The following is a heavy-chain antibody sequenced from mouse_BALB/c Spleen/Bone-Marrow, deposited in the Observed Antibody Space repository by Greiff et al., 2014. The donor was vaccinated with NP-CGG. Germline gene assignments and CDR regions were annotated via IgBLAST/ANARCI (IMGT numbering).Heavy chain of an antibody. CDR3: ARWEYYAMDY. V-gene: IGHV14-3*02. CDR2: IDPANGNT. CDR1: GFNIKDTY. D-gene: IGHD4-1*01. Sequence: QLQQSGAELVKPGASVKLSCTASGFNIKDTYMHWVKQRPEQGLEWIGRIDPANGNTKYDPKFQGKATITADTSSNTAYLQLSSLASEDTAVYYCARWEYYAMDYWGQGTSVTVSS. J-gene: IGHJ4*01.